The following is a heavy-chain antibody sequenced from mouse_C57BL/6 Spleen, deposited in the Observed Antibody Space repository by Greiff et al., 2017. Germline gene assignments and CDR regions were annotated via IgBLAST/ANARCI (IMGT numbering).Heavy chain of an antibody. D-gene: IGHD2-3*01. J-gene: IGHJ3*01. CDR1: GYAFSSSW. CDR2: IYPGDGDT. V-gene: IGHV1-82*01. CDR3: ALGYDGYVFAY. Sequence: VQLQQSGPELVKPGASVKISCKASGYAFSSSWMNWVKQRPGKGLEWIGRIYPGDGDTNYNGKIKGKATLTADKASSTAYMQLSSLTSEDSAVYFCALGYDGYVFAYWGQGTLVTVSA.